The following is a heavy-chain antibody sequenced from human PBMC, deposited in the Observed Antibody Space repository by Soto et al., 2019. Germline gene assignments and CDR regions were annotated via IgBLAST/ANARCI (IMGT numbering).Heavy chain of an antibody. CDR3: ARGGYDYSNPFDY. CDR2: INQDGSEK. Sequence: EVQLVESGGGLVQPGGSLRLSCAASGFTFNRYWMKWVRQAPGRGLEWMGNINQDGSEKHYVYSVKGRFTISRDNAKDSVYLQMNRLKAEDTAMYYCARGGYDYSNPFDYWGQGTLVTVSS. CDR1: GFTFNRYW. V-gene: IGHV3-7*04. D-gene: IGHD4-4*01. J-gene: IGHJ4*02.